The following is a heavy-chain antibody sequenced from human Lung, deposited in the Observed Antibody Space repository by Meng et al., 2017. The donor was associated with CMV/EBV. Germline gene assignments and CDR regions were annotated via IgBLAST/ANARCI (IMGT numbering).Heavy chain of an antibody. D-gene: IGHD3-3*01. CDR1: GYTFTSYG. CDR2: ISAYNGNT. V-gene: IGHV1-18*01. J-gene: IGHJ6*02. Sequence: ASVXVSXKASGYTFTSYGISWVRQAPGQGLEWMGWISAYNGNTNYAQKLQGRVTMTTDTSTSTAYMELRSLRSDDTAVYYCARVRYYDFWSGYFNGMDVWGQGTXVTVSS. CDR3: ARVRYYDFWSGYFNGMDV.